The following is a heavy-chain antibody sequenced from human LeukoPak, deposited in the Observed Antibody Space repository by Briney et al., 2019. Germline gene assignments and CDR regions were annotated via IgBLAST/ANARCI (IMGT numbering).Heavy chain of an antibody. J-gene: IGHJ5*02. Sequence: PSETLSLTCAVYGGSFSGYYWSWIRQPPGKGLEWIGEINHSGSTNYNPSLKSRVTISVDTSKNQFSLKLSSVTAADTAVYYCARLPTYLVRGVIWFDPWGQGTLATVSS. V-gene: IGHV4-34*01. D-gene: IGHD3-10*01. CDR3: ARLPTYLVRGVIWFDP. CDR2: INHSGST. CDR1: GGSFSGYY.